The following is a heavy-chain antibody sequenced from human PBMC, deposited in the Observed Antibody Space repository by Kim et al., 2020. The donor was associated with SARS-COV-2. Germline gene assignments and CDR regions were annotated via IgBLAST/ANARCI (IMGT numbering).Heavy chain of an antibody. D-gene: IGHD5-12*01. CDR3: ARIPRGHSGFERDYEY. V-gene: IGHV7-4-1*02. CDR2: INTNTGNP. J-gene: IGHJ4*02. Sequence: ASVKVSCKASGYTFTRNGIYWVRQAPGQGLECMGWINTNTGNPTYAQGFAGRFVFSLDTSVSTAYLQINSLKAEDTAVYYCARIPRGHSGFERDYEYWGQGTLVTVSS. CDR1: GYTFTRNG.